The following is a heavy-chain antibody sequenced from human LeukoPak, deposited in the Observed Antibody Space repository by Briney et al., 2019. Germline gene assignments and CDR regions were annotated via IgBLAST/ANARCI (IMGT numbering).Heavy chain of an antibody. J-gene: IGHJ4*01. V-gene: IGHV3-23*01. D-gene: IGHD3-16*01. CDR1: GISFGSGA. Sequence: GGSLRLSCAASGISFGSGAFSWVRQSPEKGLEWVSAISDGGLNTYYANSVKGRFTISRDDSKTTIFLQMNNLRVDDTALYYCATGRGVLRGFDYWGPGTLITVSS. CDR2: ISDGGLNT. CDR3: ATGRGVLRGFDY.